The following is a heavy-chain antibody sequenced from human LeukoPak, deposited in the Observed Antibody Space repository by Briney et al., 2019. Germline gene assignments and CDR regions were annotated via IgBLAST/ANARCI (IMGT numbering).Heavy chain of an antibody. CDR2: ITSSGGST. CDR3: VPPPPRVVSATAQRSD. J-gene: IGHJ4*02. D-gene: IGHD2-21*01. Sequence: GGSLRLSCTASRFTFSSYTMSWVRQAPGKGLEWVSAITSSGGSTYYADSVKGRFTISRDNSKNTLYLQMSNLRAEDTAVYYCVPPPPRVVSATAQRSDWGQGTLVTVSS. CDR1: RFTFSSYT. V-gene: IGHV3-23*01.